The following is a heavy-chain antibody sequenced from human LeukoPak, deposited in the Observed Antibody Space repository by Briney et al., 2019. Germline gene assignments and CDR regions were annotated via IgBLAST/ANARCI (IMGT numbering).Heavy chain of an antibody. D-gene: IGHD3-9*01. CDR3: AKDHYDILTGYLGVFDY. J-gene: IGHJ4*02. CDR2: ISGSGGST. Sequence: GGSLRLSCAASGFTFSSYAMSWVRQAPGKGLEWVSAISGSGGSTYYAESVKGRFTISTDNSKNTLYLQMNSLGADDTAVYYCAKDHYDILTGYLGVFDYWGQGTLVTVSS. V-gene: IGHV3-23*01. CDR1: GFTFSSYA.